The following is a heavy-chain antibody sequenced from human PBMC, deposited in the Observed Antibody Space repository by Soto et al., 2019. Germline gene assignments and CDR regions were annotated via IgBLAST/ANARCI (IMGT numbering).Heavy chain of an antibody. CDR1: GFPFSSFE. D-gene: IGHD2-8*01. J-gene: IGHJ4*02. Sequence: EVQLVESGGGLVQPGGSLRLSCAASGFPFSSFEMNWVRQAPGKGLEWISYISGSGDTKYYADSVKGRFTISRDNAKNSLYLQMSSLRDEDTAVYYCAKYCSSDVCFDYWGQGTLVTVSS. CDR3: AKYCSSDVCFDY. V-gene: IGHV3-48*03. CDR2: ISGSGDTK.